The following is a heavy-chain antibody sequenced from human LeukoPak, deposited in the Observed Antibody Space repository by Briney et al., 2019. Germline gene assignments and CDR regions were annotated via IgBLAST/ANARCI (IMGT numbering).Heavy chain of an antibody. Sequence: SVKVSCKASGYTFTDYYMHWVRQAPGQGLEWMGRIIPILGIAYYAQKFQGRVTITADKSTSTAYMELSSLRSEDTAVYYCARSFYRTYYDFWSGYPPFDYWGQGTLVTVSS. D-gene: IGHD3-3*01. CDR3: ARSFYRTYYDFWSGYPPFDY. CDR1: GYTFTDYY. CDR2: IIPILGIA. V-gene: IGHV1-69*02. J-gene: IGHJ4*02.